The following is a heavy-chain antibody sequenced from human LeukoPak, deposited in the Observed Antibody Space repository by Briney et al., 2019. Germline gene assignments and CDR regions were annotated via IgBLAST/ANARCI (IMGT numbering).Heavy chain of an antibody. CDR1: GFTFTNYA. Sequence: PGTSLRLSCVASGFTFTNYAMSGVRQAPGKGLEWVSAITGSDGTSHYADSVKGRFTISRDNSKNTLYLQVNSLRAEDTAVYYCAKWGDYDILTGYYVPDYWGQGTLVTVSS. V-gene: IGHV3-23*01. D-gene: IGHD3-9*01. CDR3: AKWGDYDILTGYYVPDY. J-gene: IGHJ4*02. CDR2: ITGSDGTS.